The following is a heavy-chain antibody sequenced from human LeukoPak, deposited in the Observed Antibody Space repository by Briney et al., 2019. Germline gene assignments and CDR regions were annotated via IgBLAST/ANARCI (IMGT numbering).Heavy chain of an antibody. CDR3: ARDLGILSWFDP. Sequence: ASVKVSCKASGYTFTGYYMHWVRQAPGQGLEWMGWINPNSGGTNYAQKFQGRVTITADESTSTAYMELSSLRSEDTAVYYCARDLGILSWFDPWGQGTLVTVSS. D-gene: IGHD3-9*01. CDR1: GYTFTGYY. CDR2: INPNSGGT. J-gene: IGHJ5*02. V-gene: IGHV1-2*02.